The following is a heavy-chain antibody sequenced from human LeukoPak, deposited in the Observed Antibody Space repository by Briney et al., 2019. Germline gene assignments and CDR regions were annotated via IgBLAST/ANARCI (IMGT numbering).Heavy chain of an antibody. CDR1: GGTFSTYA. D-gene: IGHD6-13*01. CDR3: ARVPQGSSWPYYFDY. Sequence: SVKVSCKASGGTFSTYAISWVRQPPGQGLEWVGRIVPILGTANYAQNFQGRVTITADRSTTTANMELSSLRSEDTAVYYCARVPQGSSWPYYFDYWGQGTLITVSS. V-gene: IGHV1-69*04. CDR2: IVPILGTA. J-gene: IGHJ4*02.